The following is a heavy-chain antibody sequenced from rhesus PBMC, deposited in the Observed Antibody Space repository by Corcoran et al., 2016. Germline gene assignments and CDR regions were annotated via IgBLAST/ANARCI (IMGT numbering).Heavy chain of an antibody. CDR3: AKGNIWTGYPFDY. Sequence: EVQLVQSGAEVKRPGESLKISCKTSGYSFTSYWISWVRQMPGKGLEWMGAIVPSDSDTRSSPSFQGQVTISADKSISTAYLQWSSLKASDSATYYCAKGNIWTGYPFDYWGQGVLVTVSS. J-gene: IGHJ4*01. CDR1: GYSFTSYW. CDR2: IVPSDSDT. D-gene: IGHD3-3*01. V-gene: IGHV5-2*01.